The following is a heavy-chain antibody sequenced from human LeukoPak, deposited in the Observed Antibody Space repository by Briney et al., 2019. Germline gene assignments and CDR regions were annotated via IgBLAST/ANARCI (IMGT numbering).Heavy chain of an antibody. D-gene: IGHD3-16*01. CDR1: GFTVSSNY. Sequence: GGSLRLSCAASGFTVSSNYMSWVRQAPGGGLELVSVIFSGGRTYYAAYVKGRLTISRANSKNTLYLQMNSLRAEDTDVYYCARGVWPWGQGTLVTVSS. V-gene: IGHV3-53*01. CDR3: ARGVWP. J-gene: IGHJ5*02. CDR2: IFSGGRT.